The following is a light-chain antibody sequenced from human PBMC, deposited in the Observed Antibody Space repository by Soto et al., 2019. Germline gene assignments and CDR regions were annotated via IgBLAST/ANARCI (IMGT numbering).Light chain of an antibody. Sequence: PGERANLSCRASESVGSSYLAWYQQKPGHSPRLLMYGASSRATGIPDRFTGSGSGTDFTLTISRLEPEDSAVYYCQQYNSAPRTFGQGTKVDIK. CDR3: QQYNSAPRT. J-gene: IGKJ1*01. V-gene: IGKV3-20*01. CDR1: ESVGSSY. CDR2: GAS.